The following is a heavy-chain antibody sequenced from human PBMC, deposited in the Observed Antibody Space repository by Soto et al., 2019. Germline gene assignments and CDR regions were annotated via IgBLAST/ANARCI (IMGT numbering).Heavy chain of an antibody. CDR3: AREGSTGWHYFDY. V-gene: IGHV1-46*03. J-gene: IGHJ4*02. D-gene: IGHD1-1*01. Sequence: KAAGYNITSYGVRWVIHATGQGLEWMGIINPSGGSTSYAQKFQGRVTMTRDTSTSTVYMELSSLRSEDTAVYYCAREGSTGWHYFDYWGQGTLVTVSS. CDR2: INPSGGST. CDR1: GYNITSYG.